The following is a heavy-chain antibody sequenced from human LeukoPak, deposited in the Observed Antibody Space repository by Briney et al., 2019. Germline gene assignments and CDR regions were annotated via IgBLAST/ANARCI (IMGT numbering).Heavy chain of an antibody. D-gene: IGHD6-13*01. CDR1: GFTFSSHA. CDR3: AKTGTPWYYFDY. J-gene: IGHJ4*02. Sequence: GGSLRLSCAASGFTFSSHAMSWVRQAPGKGLEWVSAISGSGGSTYYADSVKGRFTISRDNSKNTLYLQMNSLRAEDTAVYYCAKTGTPWYYFDYWGQGTLVTVSS. CDR2: ISGSGGST. V-gene: IGHV3-23*01.